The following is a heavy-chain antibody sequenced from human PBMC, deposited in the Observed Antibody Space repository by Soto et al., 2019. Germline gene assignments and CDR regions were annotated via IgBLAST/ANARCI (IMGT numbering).Heavy chain of an antibody. D-gene: IGHD2-2*01. CDR3: AKDVSDIVVVPEPQPFDY. Sequence: PGGSLRLSCAASGFTFSSYAMSWVRQAPGKGLEWVSAISGSGGSTYYADSVKGRFTISRDNSKNTLYLQMNSLRAEDTAVYYCAKDVSDIVVVPEPQPFDYWGQGTLVTVSS. V-gene: IGHV3-23*01. CDR2: ISGSGGST. J-gene: IGHJ4*02. CDR1: GFTFSSYA.